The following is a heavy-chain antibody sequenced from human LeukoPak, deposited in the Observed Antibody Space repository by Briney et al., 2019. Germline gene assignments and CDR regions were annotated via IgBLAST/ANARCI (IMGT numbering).Heavy chain of an antibody. CDR2: IYYSGST. J-gene: IGHJ5*02. D-gene: IGHD3-10*01. CDR1: XXSIXXXXYY. CDR3: ATLWFGAYWGWFDP. Sequence: TXXXXXXSIXXXXYYWXXXRXGPXXGRXXSXXIYYSGSTYDNPSLKSRVTISVDTSKNQFSLKLSSETVADTAVYYCATLWFGAYWGWFDPWGQGTLVTVSS. V-gene: IGHV4-39*01.